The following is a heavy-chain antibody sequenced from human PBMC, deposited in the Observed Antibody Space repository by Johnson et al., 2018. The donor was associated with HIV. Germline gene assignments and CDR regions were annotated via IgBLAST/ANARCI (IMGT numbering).Heavy chain of an antibody. D-gene: IGHD3-10*01. Sequence: QMQLVESGGGVVQPGRSLRLSCAASGFTFSYYGIHWVRQAPGKGLEWVAVISYAGSDKYYSDSVKGRFTISRDNSKNTLYLQMNSLRAEDTAVFYCAKTRMGGILDAFDLWGQGTMVIVS. CDR2: ISYAGSDK. V-gene: IGHV3-33*05. CDR1: GFTFSYYG. J-gene: IGHJ3*01. CDR3: AKTRMGGILDAFDL.